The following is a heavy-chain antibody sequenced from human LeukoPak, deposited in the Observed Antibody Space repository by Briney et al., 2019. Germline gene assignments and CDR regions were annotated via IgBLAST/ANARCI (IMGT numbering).Heavy chain of an antibody. CDR3: AKHRGAIAMIRGVTIPFDP. D-gene: IGHD3-10*01. V-gene: IGHV3-23*01. Sequence: GGSLRLSCVASGFTFSNYAMSWVRQAPGKGLEWLSAISGGGGSAYYADSVKGRFTISRDNAKNTVYLQMNSLRDVDTAVYYCAKHRGAIAMIRGVTIPFDPWGQGTLVTVSS. CDR1: GFTFSNYA. J-gene: IGHJ5*02. CDR2: ISGGGGSA.